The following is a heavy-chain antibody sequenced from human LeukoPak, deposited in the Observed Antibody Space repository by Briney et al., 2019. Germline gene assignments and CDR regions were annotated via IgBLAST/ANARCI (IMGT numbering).Heavy chain of an antibody. CDR3: ARGPPRYYYDSSGPFDP. Sequence: SETLSLTCTVSGGSISSYYWSWIRQPPGKGLEWIGYIYYSGSTNYNPSLKSRVTISEDTSKNQFSLKLSSVTAADTAVYYCARGPPRYYYDSSGPFDPWGQGTLVTVSS. V-gene: IGHV4-59*01. J-gene: IGHJ5*02. CDR2: IYYSGST. CDR1: GGSISSYY. D-gene: IGHD3-22*01.